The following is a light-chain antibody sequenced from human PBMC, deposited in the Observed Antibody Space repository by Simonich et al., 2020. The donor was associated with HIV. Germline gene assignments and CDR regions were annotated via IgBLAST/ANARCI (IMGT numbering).Light chain of an antibody. Sequence: DIVMTQSPDSLTVSLGERATINCKSSQSVLYSSNNKNYLAWYQQKPGHPPKLLIYWASTRESGVPDRFSASGSGTDFTLTISSLQAEDVAVYYCQQYYNTPVTFGQGTRLEIK. J-gene: IGKJ5*01. CDR2: WAS. CDR3: QQYYNTPVT. V-gene: IGKV4-1*01. CDR1: QSVLYSSNNKNY.